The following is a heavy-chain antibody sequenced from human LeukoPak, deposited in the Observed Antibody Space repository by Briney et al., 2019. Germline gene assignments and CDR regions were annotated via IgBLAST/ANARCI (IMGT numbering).Heavy chain of an antibody. D-gene: IGHD6-13*01. CDR3: ATASSTFSSSSPIDY. J-gene: IGHJ4*02. Sequence: ASVKVSCKVSGYTLTELSMHWVRQAPGEGLEWMGGFDPEDGETIYAQKFQGRVTMTEDTSTDTAYMELSSLRSEDTAVYYCATASSTFSSSSPIDYWGQGTLVTVSS. CDR2: FDPEDGET. CDR1: GYTLTELS. V-gene: IGHV1-24*01.